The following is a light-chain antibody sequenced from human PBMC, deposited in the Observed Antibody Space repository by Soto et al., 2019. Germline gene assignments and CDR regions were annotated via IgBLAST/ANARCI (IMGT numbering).Light chain of an antibody. CDR2: KIS. Sequence: DIVLTQTRLSSPVTLGQPASISCRSSQSLVHIDGNTYFNWLQQRPGQPPRLLIYKISNRFPGVPVRFSGSWAWTDFTLKISRVEAEDVGVYYCMQATQSATFGQGTRLEIK. CDR1: QSLVHIDGNTY. J-gene: IGKJ2*01. CDR3: MQATQSAT. V-gene: IGKV2-24*01.